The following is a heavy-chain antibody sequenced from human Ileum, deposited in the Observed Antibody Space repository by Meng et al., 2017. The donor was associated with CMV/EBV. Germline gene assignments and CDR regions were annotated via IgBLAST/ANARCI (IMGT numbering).Heavy chain of an antibody. CDR1: GFTFSSYW. CDR2: INSDGSST. D-gene: IGHD4-17*01. Sequence: GESLKISCAAPGFTFSSYWMHWVRQAPGKGLVWVSRINSDGSSTSYADSVKGRFTISRDNAKNTLYLQMNSLRAEDTAVYYCARDGLHGVFGMDVWGQGTTVTVSS. CDR3: ARDGLHGVFGMDV. J-gene: IGHJ6*02. V-gene: IGHV3-74*01.